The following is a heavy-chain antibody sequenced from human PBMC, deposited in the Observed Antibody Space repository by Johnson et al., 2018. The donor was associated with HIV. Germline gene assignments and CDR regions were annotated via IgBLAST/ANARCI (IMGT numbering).Heavy chain of an antibody. CDR1: GFTFSSYW. CDR2: IKQDGSEK. CDR3: ARVRGCSYVLDAFDI. D-gene: IGHD5-18*01. V-gene: IGHV3-7*05. J-gene: IGHJ3*02. Sequence: VQLVESGGGLVQPGGSLRLSCAASGFTFSSYWMSWVRQAPGKGLEWVANIKQDGSEKYYVDSVKGRFTISRDNAKNSLYLQMNSLRAEDTALYYCARVRGCSYVLDAFDICGQGTMVTVSS.